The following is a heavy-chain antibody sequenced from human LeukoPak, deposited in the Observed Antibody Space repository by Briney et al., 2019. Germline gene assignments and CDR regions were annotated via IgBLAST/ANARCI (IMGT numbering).Heavy chain of an antibody. D-gene: IGHD3-10*01. CDR1: GGSISSGGYS. CDR2: IYHSGST. Sequence: SETLSLTCAVSGGSISSGGYSWSWIRQPPGKGLEWIGYIYHSGSTYYNPSLKSRVTISVDRSKNQFSLKLSSVTAADTAVYYCARTSYGPFDYWGQGTLVTVSS. J-gene: IGHJ4*02. CDR3: ARTSYGPFDY. V-gene: IGHV4-30-2*01.